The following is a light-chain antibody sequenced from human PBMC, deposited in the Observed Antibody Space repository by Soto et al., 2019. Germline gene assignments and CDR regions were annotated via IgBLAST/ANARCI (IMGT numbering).Light chain of an antibody. V-gene: IGKV3-20*01. Sequence: EIVLTQSPGTLSLSPGERATLFCRASQSVSSSYLAWYQQKPGQAPRLLIYGASNRATGIPDRFSVSASGTDFTLTISRLEPEDFAVYYCQHYGTSALFGPGTKVDIK. CDR3: QHYGTSAL. CDR2: GAS. CDR1: QSVSSSY. J-gene: IGKJ3*01.